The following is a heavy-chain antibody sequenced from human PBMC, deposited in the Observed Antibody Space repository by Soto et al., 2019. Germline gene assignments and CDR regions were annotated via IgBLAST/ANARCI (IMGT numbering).Heavy chain of an antibody. J-gene: IGHJ4*02. CDR1: GGSLSPGGYY. CDR3: ARNGASGNHFES. V-gene: IGHV4-31*03. CDR2: IYYSGST. Sequence: SETLSLTSTVSGGSLSPGGYYWSWIRQHPGKGLEWIGYIYYSGSTYYNPSLKSRVTISVDTSKKQFSLKLSSVTAADTAVYFFARNGASGNHFESWGRGAVVTGSA. D-gene: IGHD2-8*01.